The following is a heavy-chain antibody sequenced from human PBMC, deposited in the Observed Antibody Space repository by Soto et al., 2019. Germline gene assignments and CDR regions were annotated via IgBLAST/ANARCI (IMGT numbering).Heavy chain of an antibody. CDR2: IDYSGTT. CDR3: ARGGPYYDGMDV. J-gene: IGHJ6*02. V-gene: IGHV4-30-4*01. Sequence: SETLSLTCTVSGDSISNSDYHWSWIRQSPGKGLEWIASIDYSGTTYYNPSLKSRVIISTDTSKNLFSLKLRSVPAADTALYFCARGGPYYDGMDVWGQGTTVTVSS. CDR1: GDSISNSDYH.